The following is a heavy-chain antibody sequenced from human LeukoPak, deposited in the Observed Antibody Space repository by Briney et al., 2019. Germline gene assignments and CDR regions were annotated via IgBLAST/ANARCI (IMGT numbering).Heavy chain of an antibody. CDR1: GYTFTSYG. V-gene: IGHV1-18*01. D-gene: IGHD2-2*01. CDR3: ASSKTSCSSTSCYDPFDY. Sequence: ASVTVSCKASGYTFTSYGISWVRQAPGRGLEWMAWINAHNGNTNYAQNLRDRVTLTTDTSTSTVYMELRSLRSDDTAVYYCASSKTSCSSTSCYDPFDYWGQGTLVTVSS. J-gene: IGHJ4*02. CDR2: INAHNGNT.